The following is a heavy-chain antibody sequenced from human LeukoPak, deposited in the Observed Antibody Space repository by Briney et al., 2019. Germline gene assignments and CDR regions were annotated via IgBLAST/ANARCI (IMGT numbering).Heavy chain of an antibody. D-gene: IGHD2/OR15-2a*01. CDR3: ARDGFLGPVTAFLDY. CDR1: GFTFSSFA. V-gene: IGHV3-74*01. J-gene: IGHJ4*02. CDR2: TKSDGRIT. Sequence: PGGTLRLSCAASGFTFSSFAMTWVPQAPGKGLVWVSRTKSDGRITTYADSVMGRLTISRDNAWNALFLEMNCLRAEDSAVYYCARDGFLGPVTAFLDYWGQGTPVTVSS.